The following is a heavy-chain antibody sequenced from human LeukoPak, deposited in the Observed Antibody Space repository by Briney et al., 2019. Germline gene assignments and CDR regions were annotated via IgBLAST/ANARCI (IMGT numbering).Heavy chain of an antibody. V-gene: IGHV3-9*01. CDR1: GFTFDDYA. J-gene: IGHJ4*02. Sequence: PGRSLRLSCAASGFTFDDYAMHWVRQAPGKGLEWVSGISWNSGSIGYADSVKGRFTISRDNAKNSLYLQMNSLRAEDTALYYCAKDIAAAGKSGFDYWGRGTLVTVSS. D-gene: IGHD6-13*01. CDR3: AKDIAAAGKSGFDY. CDR2: ISWNSGSI.